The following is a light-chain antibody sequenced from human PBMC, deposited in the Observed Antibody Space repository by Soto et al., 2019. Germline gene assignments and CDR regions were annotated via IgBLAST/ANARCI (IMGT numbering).Light chain of an antibody. Sequence: IHLTQSPSSLSASVLARFTVTCRASQGISSYLAWYQQKAGKAPKLLIYAASTLRSGVPSRFSGSGSATGFTLTISSLQPDDFATYYCQQLNTYPPTFGQGTKVDIK. CDR3: QQLNTYPPT. CDR1: QGISSY. V-gene: IGKV1-9*01. CDR2: AAS. J-gene: IGKJ1*01.